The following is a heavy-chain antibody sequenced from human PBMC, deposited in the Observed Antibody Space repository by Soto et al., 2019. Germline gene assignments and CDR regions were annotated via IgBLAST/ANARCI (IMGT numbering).Heavy chain of an antibody. J-gene: IGHJ4*02. V-gene: IGHV3-21*01. CDR3: AREGGYYGSGSYYHGPPAFDY. D-gene: IGHD3-10*01. CDR2: ISSSSSYI. CDR1: GFTFSSYS. Sequence: GGSLRLSCAASGFTFSSYSMNWVRQAPGKGLEWVSSISSSSSYIYYADSVKGRFTISRDNAKNSLYLQMNSLRAEDTAVYYCAREGGYYGSGSYYHGPPAFDYWGQGTLVTVSS.